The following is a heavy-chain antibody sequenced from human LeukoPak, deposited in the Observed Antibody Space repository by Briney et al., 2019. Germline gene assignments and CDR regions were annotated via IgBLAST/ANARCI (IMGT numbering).Heavy chain of an antibody. Sequence: GGSLRLSCAASGFTFSSYGMHWVRQAPGKGLEWVAVISYGGSNKYYADSVKGRFTISRDNSKNTLYLQMNSLRAEDTAVYYCAKDLPPIAVAGFFDYWGQGTLVTVSS. CDR2: ISYGGSNK. J-gene: IGHJ4*02. CDR3: AKDLPPIAVAGFFDY. V-gene: IGHV3-30*18. D-gene: IGHD6-19*01. CDR1: GFTFSSYG.